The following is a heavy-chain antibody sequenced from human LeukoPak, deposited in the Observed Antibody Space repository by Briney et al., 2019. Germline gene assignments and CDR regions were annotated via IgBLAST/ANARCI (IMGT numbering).Heavy chain of an antibody. CDR3: ARDGVSSTSLFVY. V-gene: IGHV1-24*01. CDR2: FDPEDGET. J-gene: IGHJ4*02. Sequence: GASVKVSCKVSGYTLTELSMHWVRQAPGKGLEWMGGFDPEDGETIYAQKFQGRVTMTTDTSTSTAYMELRSLRSDDTAVYYCARDGVSSTSLFVYWGQGTLVTVSS. D-gene: IGHD2-2*01. CDR1: GYTLTELS.